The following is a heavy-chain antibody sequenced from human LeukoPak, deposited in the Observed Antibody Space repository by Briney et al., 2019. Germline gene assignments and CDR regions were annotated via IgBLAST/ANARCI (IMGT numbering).Heavy chain of an antibody. D-gene: IGHD2-2*01. V-gene: IGHV4-34*01. CDR2: INHSGST. CDR3: ARGRAEIVVVPAASALYYYYYYMDV. J-gene: IGHJ6*03. CDR1: GGSFSGYY. Sequence: SETLSLTCAVYGGSFSGYYWSWIRQPPGKGLECIGEINHSGSTNYNPSRKSRVTITVDTSKNQYYLKLSSVTAADTAVYYCARGRAEIVVVPAASALYYYYYYMDVWGKGTTVTVSS.